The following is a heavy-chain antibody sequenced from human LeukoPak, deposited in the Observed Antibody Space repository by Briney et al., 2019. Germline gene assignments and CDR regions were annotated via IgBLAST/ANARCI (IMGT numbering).Heavy chain of an antibody. Sequence: GGSLRLSCAASGFTFSSYEMNWVRQAPGKGLEWVSYISSSGSTIYYADSVKGRFTISRDNAKNSLYLQMNSLRAEDTAVYYCARGEYQLPPTYYYYYVDVWGKGTTVTISS. CDR1: GFTFSSYE. CDR3: ARGEYQLPPTYYYYYVDV. J-gene: IGHJ6*03. V-gene: IGHV3-48*03. CDR2: ISSSGSTI. D-gene: IGHD2-2*01.